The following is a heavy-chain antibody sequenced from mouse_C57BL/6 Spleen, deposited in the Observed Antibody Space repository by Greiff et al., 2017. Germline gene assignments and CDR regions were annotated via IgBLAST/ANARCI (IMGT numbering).Heavy chain of an antibody. CDR1: GYTFTSYW. CDR2: IYPGSGST. CDR3: AREAYDGYSWFAY. Sequence: QVQLQQPGAELVKPGASVKMSCKASGYTFTSYWITWVKQRPGQGLEWIGDIYPGSGSTNYNEKFKSKATLTVDTSSSTAYMQLSILTSEDSAVYYCAREAYDGYSWFAYWGQGTLVTVSA. D-gene: IGHD2-3*01. V-gene: IGHV1-55*01. J-gene: IGHJ3*01.